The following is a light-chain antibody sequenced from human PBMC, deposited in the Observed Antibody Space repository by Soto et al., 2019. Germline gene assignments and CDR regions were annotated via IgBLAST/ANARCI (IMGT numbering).Light chain of an antibody. Sequence: QSALTQPPSASGSPGQSVTISCTGTSSDVGGYNYVSWYQQHPDKAPKLMTYEVSKRPSGVPDRFSGSKSGNTASLTVSGLQTEDEADYYCSSYAGSNMVFGGGTKLTVL. CDR2: EVS. CDR3: SSYAGSNMV. J-gene: IGLJ2*01. CDR1: SSDVGGYNY. V-gene: IGLV2-8*01.